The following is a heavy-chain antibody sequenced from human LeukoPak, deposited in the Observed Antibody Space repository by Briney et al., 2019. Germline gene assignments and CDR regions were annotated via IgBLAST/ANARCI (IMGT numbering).Heavy chain of an antibody. CDR3: ARQSTIAAAKIDP. CDR1: GGSISDSNDY. V-gene: IGHV4-39*01. D-gene: IGHD6-25*01. Sequence: PSETLSLTGTVSGGSISDSNDYWGWIRQPPGRGLEWIGNIYYRGNTYYSPSLKSRVTVSVDTSKNQFSLKLSSVAAADTAIYYCARQSTIAAAKIDPWGQGSLVTVSS. J-gene: IGHJ5*02. CDR2: IYYRGNT.